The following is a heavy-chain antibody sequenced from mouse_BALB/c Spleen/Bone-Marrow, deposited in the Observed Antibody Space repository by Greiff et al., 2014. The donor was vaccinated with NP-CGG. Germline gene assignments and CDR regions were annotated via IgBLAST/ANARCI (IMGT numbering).Heavy chain of an antibody. CDR2: IDPANGNT. V-gene: IGHV14-3*02. J-gene: IGHJ2*01. CDR3: ARYYYGSSYFDY. Sequence: VQLQQPGAELVKPGASVKLSCTASGFNIKDTYMHWVKQRPEQGLEWIGRIDPANGNTKYDPKFQGKATITADTSSNTAYLQLSSLTSEDTAVYYCARYYYGSSYFDYWGQGTTLTVYS. CDR1: GFNIKDTY. D-gene: IGHD1-1*01.